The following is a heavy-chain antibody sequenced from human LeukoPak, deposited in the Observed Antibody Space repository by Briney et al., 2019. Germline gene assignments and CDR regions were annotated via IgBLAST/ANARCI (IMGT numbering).Heavy chain of an antibody. CDR3: AKASRGARIAVAGTLDY. Sequence: GGSLRLSCAASGFTFSSYGMHWVRLAPGKGLEWVSVISYDGSNKYYADSVKGRFTISRDNSKNTLYLQMNSMRAEDTAVYYCAKASRGARIAVAGTLDYWGQGTLVTVSS. D-gene: IGHD6-19*01. CDR2: ISYDGSNK. CDR1: GFTFSSYG. J-gene: IGHJ4*02. V-gene: IGHV3-30*18.